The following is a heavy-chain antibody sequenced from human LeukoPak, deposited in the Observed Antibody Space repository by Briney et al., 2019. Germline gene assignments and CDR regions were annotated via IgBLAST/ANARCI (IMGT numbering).Heavy chain of an antibody. J-gene: IGHJ4*02. V-gene: IGHV3-7*01. D-gene: IGHD6-13*01. Sequence: GGSLRLSCAASGFTFSSYLMSWVRQAPGKGLEWVANIKQDGSEKYYVDSVKGRFTISRDNAKNSLYLQMNSLRAEDTAVYYCASGGVGSSWAYRGYYFDYWGQGTLVTVSS. CDR1: GFTFSSYL. CDR3: ASGGVGSSWAYRGYYFDY. CDR2: IKQDGSEK.